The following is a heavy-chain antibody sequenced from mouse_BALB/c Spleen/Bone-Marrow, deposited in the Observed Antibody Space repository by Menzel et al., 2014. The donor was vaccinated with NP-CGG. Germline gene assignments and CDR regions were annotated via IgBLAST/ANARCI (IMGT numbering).Heavy chain of an antibody. V-gene: IGHV1S81*02. J-gene: IGHJ2*01. CDR3: ARGFDY. CDR1: GYTFTNYW. CDR2: INPSNGRT. Sequence: QVQLQQSGAELVKPGASVKLSCKASGYTFTNYWMHWVKQRPGQGLEWIGEINPSNGRTNYNEKFKSKATLTVDKSSSTAYMQLSSQTSEDSAVYYCARGFDYWGQGTTLTVSS.